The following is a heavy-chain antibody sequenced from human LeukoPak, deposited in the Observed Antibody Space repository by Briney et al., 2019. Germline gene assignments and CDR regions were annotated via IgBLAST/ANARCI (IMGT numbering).Heavy chain of an antibody. CDR2: IYHSGST. Sequence: SETLSLTCSFSGYSISSGYYWGWIRQPPGQGLEWIGNIYHSGSTYYNPSLKSRVTISVDTSKNQFSLKLSSVTAADTAVYYCARGEMATIEDAFDIWGQGTMVTVSS. CDR3: ARGEMATIEDAFDI. J-gene: IGHJ3*02. D-gene: IGHD5-24*01. CDR1: GYSISSGYY. V-gene: IGHV4-38-2*02.